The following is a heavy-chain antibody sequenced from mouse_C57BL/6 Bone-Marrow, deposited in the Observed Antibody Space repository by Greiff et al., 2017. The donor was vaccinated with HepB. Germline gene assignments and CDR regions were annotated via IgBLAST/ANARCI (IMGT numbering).Heavy chain of an antibody. J-gene: IGHJ2*01. V-gene: IGHV1-72*01. CDR3: ARVATVEERDNFDN. CDR2: IDPNSGGT. CDR1: GYTFTSYW. D-gene: IGHD1-1*01. Sequence: VQLQQPGAELVKPGASVKLSCKASGYTFTSYWMHWVKQRPGRGLEWIGRIDPNSGGTKYNEKFKSKATLTVDKPSSATYMQLSSLTSEDTAVSNCARVATVEERDNFDNWGQGTTLTVSS.